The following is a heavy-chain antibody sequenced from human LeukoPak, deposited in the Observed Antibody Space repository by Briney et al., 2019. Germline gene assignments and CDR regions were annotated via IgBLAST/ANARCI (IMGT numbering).Heavy chain of an antibody. J-gene: IGHJ4*02. V-gene: IGHV1-24*01. CDR3: ATLTLDYYDSSGPFDY. Sequence: ASVKVSCKVSGYTLTELSMHWVRQAPGKGLEWMGGFDPEDGETIYAQKFQGRVTMTEDTSTDTAYMELSSLRSEDTAVCYCATLTLDYYDSSGPFDYWGQGTLVTVSS. CDR1: GYTLTELS. CDR2: FDPEDGET. D-gene: IGHD3-22*01.